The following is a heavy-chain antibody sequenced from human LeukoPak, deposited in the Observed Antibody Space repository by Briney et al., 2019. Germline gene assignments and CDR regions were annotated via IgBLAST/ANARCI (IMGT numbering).Heavy chain of an antibody. CDR1: GFTFDDYA. CDR3: AKDSSSSSRFDY. V-gene: IGHV3-43*02. D-gene: IGHD6-13*01. CDR2: ISGDGGST. J-gene: IGHJ4*02. Sequence: GGSLRLSCAASGFTFDDYAMHWVRQAPGKGLEWVSLISGDGGSTYYADSVKGGFTISRDNSKNSLYLQMNSLRTEDTALYYCAKDSSSSSRFDYWGQGTLVTVSS.